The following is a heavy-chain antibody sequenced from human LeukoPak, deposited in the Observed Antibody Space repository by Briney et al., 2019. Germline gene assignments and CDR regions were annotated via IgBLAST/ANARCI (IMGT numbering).Heavy chain of an antibody. CDR1: GFSFSSYW. V-gene: IGHV3-7*04. J-gene: IGHJ4*02. CDR3: ARETHSYYYDSSGYLDY. Sequence: PGGSLRLSCAASGFSFSSYWMSWVRQAPGKGLEWVANIKQDGSEKYYVDSVKGRFTISRDNAMHTLYLQMNSLRAEDTAVYYCARETHSYYYDSSGYLDYWGQGTLVTVSS. D-gene: IGHD3-22*01. CDR2: IKQDGSEK.